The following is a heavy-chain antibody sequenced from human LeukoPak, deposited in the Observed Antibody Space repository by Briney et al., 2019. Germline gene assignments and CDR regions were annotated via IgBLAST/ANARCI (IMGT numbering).Heavy chain of an antibody. CDR3: ARDQVAGDYDKYYFDY. D-gene: IGHD3-16*01. V-gene: IGHV3-30*04. CDR2: ISYDGSSK. J-gene: IGHJ4*02. Sequence: GGSLRLSCAASGFTFSSYAMHWVRQAPGKGLEWVAVISYDGSSKYYADSVKGRFTISRDNSKNTLYLQMNSLRAEDTAVYYCARDQVAGDYDKYYFDYWGQGTLVTVSS. CDR1: GFTFSSYA.